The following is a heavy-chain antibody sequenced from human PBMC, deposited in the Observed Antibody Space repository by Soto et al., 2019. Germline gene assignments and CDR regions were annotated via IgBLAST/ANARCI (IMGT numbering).Heavy chain of an antibody. CDR3: ARVVFCITSCYGSWFVL. V-gene: IGHV4-59*01. CDR2: IYYSGST. CDR1: GGSISSYY. Sequence: SETLSLTCTVSGGSISSYYWSWIRQPPGKGLEWIGYIYYSGSTNYNPSLKSRVTISVDTSKNQFSLKLSSVTAADTAVYYCARVVFCITSCYGSWFVLWGQGLLVTLFS. D-gene: IGHD2-2*01. J-gene: IGHJ5*02.